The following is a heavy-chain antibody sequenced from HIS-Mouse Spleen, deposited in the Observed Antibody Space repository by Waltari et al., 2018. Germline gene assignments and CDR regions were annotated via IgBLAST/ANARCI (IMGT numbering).Heavy chain of an antibody. CDR1: GYTFTGYY. D-gene: IGHD6-19*01. J-gene: IGHJ4*02. CDR3: ARLLSGWYAGCYFDY. V-gene: IGHV1-2*02. CDR2: SNPNSGGT. Sequence: QVQLVQSGAEVKKPGASVKVSCKASGYTFTGYYMHWVRQAPGQGLEWMGWSNPNSGGTNYAQKFQGRVTMTRDTSISTAYMELSRLRSDDTAVYYCARLLSGWYAGCYFDYWGQGTLVTVSS.